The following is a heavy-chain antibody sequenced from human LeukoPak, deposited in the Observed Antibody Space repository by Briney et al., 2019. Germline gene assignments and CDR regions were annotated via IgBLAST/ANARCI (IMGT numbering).Heavy chain of an antibody. CDR3: ASWPHYYDSSGYYEYFQH. CDR2: IIPILGIA. Sequence: SVKVSCKASGYTFTGYYMHWVRQAPGQGLEWMGRIIPILGIANYAQKFQGRVTITADKSTSTAYMELSSLRSEDTAVYYCASWPHYYDSSGYYEYFQHWGQGTLVTVSS. J-gene: IGHJ1*01. V-gene: IGHV1-69*02. CDR1: GYTFTGYY. D-gene: IGHD3-22*01.